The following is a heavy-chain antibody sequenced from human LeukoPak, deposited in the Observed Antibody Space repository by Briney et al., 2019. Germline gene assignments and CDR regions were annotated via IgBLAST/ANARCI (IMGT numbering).Heavy chain of an antibody. CDR1: GYTFTGYY. V-gene: IGHV1-2*02. Sequence: ASVKVSCKASGYTFTGYYIHWVRQAPGQGLEWMGWINPNSGGTNYAQKFQGRVTMTRDTSISTAYMELSRLRSDDTAVYYCARTLQYDNWFAPWGQGTLVTVSS. D-gene: IGHD4-11*01. CDR2: INPNSGGT. CDR3: ARTLQYDNWFAP. J-gene: IGHJ5*02.